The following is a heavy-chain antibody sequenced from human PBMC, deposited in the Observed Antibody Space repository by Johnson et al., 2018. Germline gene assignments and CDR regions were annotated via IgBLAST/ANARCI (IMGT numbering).Heavy chain of an antibody. Sequence: QLLESGPGLVKPSATLSLTCTVSGGSISSYYWSWIRQPPGKGLEWIGYIYYSGGTNYNPSLKSRVTLSVDTSKNQFSLKLSSVTAADTAVYYCAREGLGELSSLMDVWGKGTTVTVSS. V-gene: IGHV4-59*01. J-gene: IGHJ6*03. CDR3: AREGLGELSSLMDV. CDR2: IYYSGGT. D-gene: IGHD3-16*02. CDR1: GGSISSYY.